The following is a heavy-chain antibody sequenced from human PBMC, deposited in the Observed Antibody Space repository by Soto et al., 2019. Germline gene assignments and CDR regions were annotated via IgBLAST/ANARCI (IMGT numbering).Heavy chain of an antibody. CDR1: GFTFSSYA. J-gene: IGHJ4*02. CDR3: AKPEWLRCFDY. D-gene: IGHD5-12*01. CDR2: ISGSGGST. V-gene: IGHV3-23*01. Sequence: EVQLLESGGGLVQPGGSLRLSCAASGFTFSSYAMSLVRQAPGKGLEWVSAISGSGGSTYYADSVKGRFTISRDNSQNTLYLQLHSLRAEETAVYYCAKPEWLRCFDYWGQGTLVTVSS.